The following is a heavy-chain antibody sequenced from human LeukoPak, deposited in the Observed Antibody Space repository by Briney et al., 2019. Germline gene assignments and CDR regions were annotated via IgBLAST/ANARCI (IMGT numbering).Heavy chain of an antibody. J-gene: IGHJ6*03. D-gene: IGHD1-20*01. V-gene: IGHV6-1*01. CDR1: GDSVSSNSAA. Sequence: SQTLSLTCAISGDSVSSNSAAWNWIRQSPSRVLEWLGRTYYRSKWYNDYAGSVKSRITINTETSKNQFSLQLNSVAPEDTAVYYCARENLITGHAPYYYYYMDVWGKGTTVTISS. CDR2: TYYRSKWYN. CDR3: ARENLITGHAPYYYYYMDV.